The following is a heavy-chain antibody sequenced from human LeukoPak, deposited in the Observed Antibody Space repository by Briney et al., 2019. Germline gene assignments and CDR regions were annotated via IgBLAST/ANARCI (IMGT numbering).Heavy chain of an antibody. J-gene: IGHJ3*02. Sequence: GGSLRLSCAASGFTFSSYGLRWVRQAPGKGLDWVSYISSSGSAIYYADSVKDRFTISRDNAKNSLYLQMSSLSGEDTAFYYCAASGVVTGSPHGFDIWGQGTMVTVSS. CDR3: AASGVVTGSPHGFDI. CDR1: GFTFSSYG. V-gene: IGHV3-48*03. D-gene: IGHD2-21*02. CDR2: ISSSGSAI.